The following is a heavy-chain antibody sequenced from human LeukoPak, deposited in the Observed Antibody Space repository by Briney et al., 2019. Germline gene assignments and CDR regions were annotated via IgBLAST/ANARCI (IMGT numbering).Heavy chain of an antibody. V-gene: IGHV1-2*04. CDR1: GYTFTGYY. CDR3: ARVYCSSTSCYFDY. D-gene: IGHD2-2*01. J-gene: IGHJ4*02. CDR2: INPNSGGT. Sequence: ASVKVSCEASGYTFTGYYMHWARQAPGQGLEWMGWINPNSGGTNYAQKFQGWVTMTRDTSISTAYMELSRLRSDDTAVYYCARVYCSSTSCYFDYWGQGTLVTVSS.